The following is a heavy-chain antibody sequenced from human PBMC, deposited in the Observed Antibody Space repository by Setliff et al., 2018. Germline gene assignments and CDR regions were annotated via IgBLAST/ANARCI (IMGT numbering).Heavy chain of an antibody. CDR1: GFVFGTYG. CDR3: AKVKKPLIRGSGFDY. V-gene: IGHV3-30*02. CDR2: VRFDGSYK. J-gene: IGHJ4*02. D-gene: IGHD2-8*01. Sequence: GESLKISCAASGFVFGTYGMHWVRQAPDKGLDWVASVRFDGSYKVYADSVKGRFTISRDNSENTLFLQMTSLRPEDTGIYYCAKVKKPLIRGSGFDYWGRGTLVTVSS.